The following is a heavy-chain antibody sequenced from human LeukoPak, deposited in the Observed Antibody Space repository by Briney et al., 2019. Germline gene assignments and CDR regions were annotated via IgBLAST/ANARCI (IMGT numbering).Heavy chain of an antibody. V-gene: IGHV3-74*01. D-gene: IGHD3-22*01. CDR3: ARDGDSSGYPPPTGY. J-gene: IGHJ4*02. CDR1: GFTFSSYW. Sequence: GGSLRLACAASGFTFSSYWMHWVRHAPGKGLVWVSGINSDGRSTSYADSVKGRFTISRDNAKNTLYPQMSSLRAEDTAVYYCARDGDSSGYPPPTGYWGQGTLVTVSS. CDR2: INSDGRST.